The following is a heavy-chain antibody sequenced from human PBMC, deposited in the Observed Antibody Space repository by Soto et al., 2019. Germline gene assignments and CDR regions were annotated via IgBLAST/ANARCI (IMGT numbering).Heavy chain of an antibody. J-gene: IGHJ4*02. CDR1: NFSISSGYY. Sequence: PSETLSLTCVVSNFSISSGYYGGWIRQSPGKGLEWIASIYRSGTTSYNPSLKSRVTISVDPSKNQFSLMLTAVPAADTAVYYCARTHSGSYYSVFNYWGRGSLVTVSS. D-gene: IGHD1-26*01. CDR3: ARTHSGSYYSVFNY. CDR2: IYRSGTT. V-gene: IGHV4-38-2*01.